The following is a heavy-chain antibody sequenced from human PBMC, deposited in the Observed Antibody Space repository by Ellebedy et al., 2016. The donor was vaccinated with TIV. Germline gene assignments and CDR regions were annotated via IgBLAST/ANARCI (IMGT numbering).Heavy chain of an antibody. CDR2: INHSGST. J-gene: IGHJ4*02. CDR1: GGSFSGYY. V-gene: IGHV4-34*01. Sequence: SETLSLXXAVYGGSFSGYYWSWIRQPPGKGLEWIGEINHSGSTNYNPSLKSRVTISVDTSKNQFSLKLSSVTAADTAVYYCVGGFYDSSGHHMFDYWGQGTLVTVSS. CDR3: VGGFYDSSGHHMFDY. D-gene: IGHD3-22*01.